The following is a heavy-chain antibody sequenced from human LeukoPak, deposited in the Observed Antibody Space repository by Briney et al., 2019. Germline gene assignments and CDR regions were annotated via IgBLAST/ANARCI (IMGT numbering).Heavy chain of an antibody. J-gene: IGHJ4*02. CDR1: GFTVSSNY. V-gene: IGHV3-53*01. CDR2: IYSGGST. CDR3: AKCSRVDWLPIDY. D-gene: IGHD3-9*01. Sequence: PGGSLRLSCAASGFTVSSNYMNWVRQAPGKGLEWVSVIYSGGSTYYADSVKGRFTISRDNSKNTLYLQMNSLRAEDTAVYYCAKCSRVDWLPIDYWGRGTLVTVSS.